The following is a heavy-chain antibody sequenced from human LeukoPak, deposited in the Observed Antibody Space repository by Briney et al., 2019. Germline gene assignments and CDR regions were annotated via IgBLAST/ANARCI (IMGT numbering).Heavy chain of an antibody. CDR2: IYSGGST. V-gene: IGHV3-66*01. D-gene: IGHD6-19*01. Sequence: GGSLRLSCAASGFTVSSNYMSWVRQAPGKGLEWVSVIYSGGSTYYADSVKGRFTISRDNSKNTLYLQMNSLRAEDTAVYYCAREMRSGWYCYFDYWGQGTLVTVSS. J-gene: IGHJ4*02. CDR1: GFTVSSNY. CDR3: AREMRSGWYCYFDY.